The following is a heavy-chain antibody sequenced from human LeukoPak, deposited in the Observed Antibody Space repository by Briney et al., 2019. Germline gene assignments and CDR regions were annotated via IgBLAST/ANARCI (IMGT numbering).Heavy chain of an antibody. CDR2: INHSGST. Sequence: SETLSLTCAVYGGSFSGYYWSWIRQPPGKGLEWIGEINHSGSTNYNPSLKSRVTISVDTSKNQFSLKLSSVTAADTAVYYCARGLYSSSSGYFDYWGQGTLVTVSS. V-gene: IGHV4-34*01. J-gene: IGHJ4*02. CDR1: GGSFSGYY. CDR3: ARGLYSSSSGYFDY. D-gene: IGHD6-6*01.